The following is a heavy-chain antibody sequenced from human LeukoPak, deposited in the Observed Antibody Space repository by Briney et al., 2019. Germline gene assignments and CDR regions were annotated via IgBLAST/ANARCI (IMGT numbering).Heavy chain of an antibody. D-gene: IGHD3-9*01. V-gene: IGHV3-11*01. Sequence: GGSLRLSCAASGFTFSDYYMSWIRQAPGKGLEWVSYISSSGSTIYYADSVKGRFTISRDNAKNLLYLQMNSLRAEDTAVYYCARRTDYDILTGYYGWFDPWGQGTLVTVSS. CDR3: ARRTDYDILTGYYGWFDP. CDR1: GFTFSDYY. CDR2: ISSSGSTI. J-gene: IGHJ5*02.